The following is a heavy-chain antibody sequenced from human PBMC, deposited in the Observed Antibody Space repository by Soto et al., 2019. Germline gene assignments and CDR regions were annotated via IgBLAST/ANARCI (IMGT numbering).Heavy chain of an antibody. CDR1: GFSGSSKY. J-gene: IGHJ4*02. Sequence: EVQLVESGGGLIQPGGSMRLSCAASGFSGSSKYMSWVRQAPGKGLECVSVIYSGGSTHYADSVKGRFTISRDNSKNALYLQMNSLRAEDTAVYYCASGRTEGHYFDSWGQGTLVTVSS. V-gene: IGHV3-53*01. CDR2: IYSGGST. CDR3: ASGRTEGHYFDS.